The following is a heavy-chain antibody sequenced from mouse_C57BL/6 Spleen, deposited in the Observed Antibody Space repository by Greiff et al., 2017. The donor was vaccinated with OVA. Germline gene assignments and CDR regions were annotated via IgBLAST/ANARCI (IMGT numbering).Heavy chain of an antibody. CDR2: IDPSDSET. Sequence: QVQLQQPGAELVRPGSSVKLSCKASGYTFTSYWMHWVKQRPIQGLEWIGNIDPSDSETHYNQKFKDKATLTVDKSSSTAYMQLSSLTSEDSAVYYCARGDYYDYDDWGQGTLVTVSA. V-gene: IGHV1-52*01. CDR3: ARGDYYDYDD. J-gene: IGHJ3*01. CDR1: GYTFTSYW. D-gene: IGHD2-4*01.